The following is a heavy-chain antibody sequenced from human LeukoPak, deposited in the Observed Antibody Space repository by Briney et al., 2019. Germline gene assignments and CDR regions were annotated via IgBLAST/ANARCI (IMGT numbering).Heavy chain of an antibody. J-gene: IGHJ1*01. CDR1: GYDFTDCG. V-gene: IGHV1-18*01. CDR2: ISGKTGKV. D-gene: IGHD2-21*01. Sequence: AAVKVSYKASGYDFTDCGIAWVRQAPGQGLEWMGSISGKTGKVDVAQEFQGRVTMTADTSTNTAYVDLGSLRSDDTAVYYCARYCGGSATDYFHYWGQGTLVIVSS. CDR3: ARYCGGSATDYFHY.